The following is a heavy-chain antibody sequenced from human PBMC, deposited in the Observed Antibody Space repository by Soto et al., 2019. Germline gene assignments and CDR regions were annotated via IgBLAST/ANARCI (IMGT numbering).Heavy chain of an antibody. J-gene: IGHJ4*02. V-gene: IGHV4-31*03. CDR2: ISYGGST. CDR3: SRGTLV. CDR1: GGSINSGGYC. D-gene: IGHD3-10*01. Sequence: QVQLQESGPGLVKPSQTLSLTCTVSGGSINSGGYCWSWIRQHPGKGLDWIGCISYGGSTSYNPSLKSRVTISEDTSKNLFSLELTSVTAAETAVYYCSRGTLVWGQGALSTVST.